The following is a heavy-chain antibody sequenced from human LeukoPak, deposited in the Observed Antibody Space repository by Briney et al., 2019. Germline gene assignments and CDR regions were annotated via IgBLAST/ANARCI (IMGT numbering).Heavy chain of an antibody. V-gene: IGHV3-23*01. D-gene: IGHD3-22*01. CDR2: ISGSGGST. CDR3: AKPQYYYDSSGPYFDY. Sequence: GGSLRLSCAASGFTFSTYAMSWVRQSPGKGLEWVSSISGSGGSTFYADSVKGRFTISRDNSKNTLYLQMNSLRAEDTAVYYCAKPQYYYDSSGPYFDYWGQGTLVTVSS. J-gene: IGHJ4*02. CDR1: GFTFSTYA.